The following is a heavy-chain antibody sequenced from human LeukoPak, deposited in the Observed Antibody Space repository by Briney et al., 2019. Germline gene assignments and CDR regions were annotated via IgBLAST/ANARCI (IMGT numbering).Heavy chain of an antibody. D-gene: IGHD6-19*01. CDR3: ARDTPIAVAGTGGVFDY. Sequence: PGGSLRLSCAASGSTFSSHTMNWVRQAPGKGLEWISYISNTGSVIYYADSVKGRFTISRDNAKNSLYPQMNSLRAEDTAVYYCARDTPIAVAGTGGVFDYWGQGTLVTVSS. J-gene: IGHJ4*02. V-gene: IGHV3-48*04. CDR2: ISNTGSVI. CDR1: GSTFSSHT.